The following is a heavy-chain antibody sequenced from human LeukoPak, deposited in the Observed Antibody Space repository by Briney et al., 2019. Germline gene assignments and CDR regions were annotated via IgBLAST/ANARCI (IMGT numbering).Heavy chain of an antibody. Sequence: PGGSLRLSCAASGFTFDDYVMHWVRQAPGRGLEWVSLIRGDGVTTYYADSMRGRLTISRDNSDNSLYLQMHSLRIEDTALYYCVRGFPGDPPAFDYWGQGTLVTVSS. CDR2: IRGDGVTT. J-gene: IGHJ4*02. V-gene: IGHV3-43*02. CDR3: VRGFPGDPPAFDY. D-gene: IGHD2-21*01. CDR1: GFTFDDYV.